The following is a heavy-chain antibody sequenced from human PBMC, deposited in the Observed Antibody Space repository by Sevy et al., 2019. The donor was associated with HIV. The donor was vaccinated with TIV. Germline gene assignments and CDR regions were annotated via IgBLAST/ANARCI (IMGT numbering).Heavy chain of an antibody. D-gene: IGHD6-13*01. J-gene: IGHJ4*02. V-gene: IGHV3-7*01. Sequence: GGSLRLSCAGSGFSFHAYWMHWVRQAPGKGLEWLANINQDGSTNYYADSVKGRFTISRDKGKNLVYRQMNSLRPEDTGLYYCARAIAAAAGFWGQGTLVTVSS. CDR2: INQDGSTN. CDR3: ARAIAAAAGF. CDR1: GFSFHAYW.